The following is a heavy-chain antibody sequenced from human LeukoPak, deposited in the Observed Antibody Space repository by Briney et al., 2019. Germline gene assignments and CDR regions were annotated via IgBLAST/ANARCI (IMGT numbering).Heavy chain of an antibody. CDR2: IYSGGST. CDR3: ARDTPYDSSGYTDPDYYYYYGMDV. CDR1: GFTFSSYA. D-gene: IGHD3-22*01. J-gene: IGHJ6*02. Sequence: GGSLRLSCAASGFTFSSYAMSWVRQAPGKGLEWVSVIYSGGSTYYADSVKGRFTISRDNSKNTLYLQMNSLRAEDTAVYYCARDTPYDSSGYTDPDYYYYYGMDVWGQGTTVTVSS. V-gene: IGHV3-66*01.